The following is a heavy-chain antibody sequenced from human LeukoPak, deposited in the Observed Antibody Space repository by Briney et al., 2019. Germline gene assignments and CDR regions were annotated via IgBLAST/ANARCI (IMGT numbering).Heavy chain of an antibody. CDR2: ISAYNGNT. CDR1: GYTFTSYG. Sequence: ASVKVSCKASGYTFTSYGISWVRQAPGQGLEWMGWISAYNGNTNYAQKLQGRVTMTTDTSTSTAYMELRSLRSDDTAVYYCARDIVVVPAATIYYYYGMDVWGQGTTVTVSS. V-gene: IGHV1-18*01. CDR3: ARDIVVVPAATIYYYYGMDV. D-gene: IGHD2-2*01. J-gene: IGHJ6*02.